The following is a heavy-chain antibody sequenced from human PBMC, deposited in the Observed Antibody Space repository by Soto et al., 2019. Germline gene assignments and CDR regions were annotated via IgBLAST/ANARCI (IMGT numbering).Heavy chain of an antibody. J-gene: IGHJ4*02. V-gene: IGHV4-4*02. CDR3: ARDRAVYDSSGYYYVD. CDR2: IYPSGST. CDR1: GGSISSSNW. Sequence: PSETLSLTCAVSGGSISSSNWWSWVRQPPGKGLEWIGEIYPSGSTNYNPSLKSRVTISVDKSKNQFSLMLTSVTAADTAVYYCARDRAVYDSSGYYYVDWGQGTLVTVSS. D-gene: IGHD3-22*01.